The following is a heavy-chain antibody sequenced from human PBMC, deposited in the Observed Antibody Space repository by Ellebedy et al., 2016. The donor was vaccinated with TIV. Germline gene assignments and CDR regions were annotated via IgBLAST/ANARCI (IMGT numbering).Heavy chain of an antibody. J-gene: IGHJ5*02. CDR2: ISSDGNNI. CDR1: GFSFSRFP. Sequence: GESLKISCAASGFSFSRFPMHWVRQAPGKGLEWVALISSDGNNIYYADSVKGRFAISRDSSKSTLFLQMNSLRPEYTAVYYCARESTYCGADCYSLSDHWGQGALVTVSA. D-gene: IGHD2-21*02. V-gene: IGHV3-30*09. CDR3: ARESTYCGADCYSLSDH.